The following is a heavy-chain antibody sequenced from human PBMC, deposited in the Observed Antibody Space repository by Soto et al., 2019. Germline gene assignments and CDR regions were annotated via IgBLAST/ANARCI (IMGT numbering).Heavy chain of an antibody. CDR2: IYPGDSSI. D-gene: IGHD3-10*01. V-gene: IGHV5-51*01. J-gene: IGHJ4*02. Sequence: PGESLRISCKCSGYSCINYWIGRVRQMPGKGLEWMGMIYPGDSSIRYSPSFQGQVTISADKSISTAYLQWSSLKTSDTAMYYCATTRYYGSGSDYNGDYWGQGTLVTVSS. CDR3: ATTRYYGSGSDYNGDY. CDR1: GYSCINYW.